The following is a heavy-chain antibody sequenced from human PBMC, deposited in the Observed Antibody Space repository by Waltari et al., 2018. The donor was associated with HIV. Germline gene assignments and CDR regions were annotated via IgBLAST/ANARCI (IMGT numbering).Heavy chain of an antibody. J-gene: IGHJ4*02. CDR2: IKTKGDGGAT. D-gene: IGHD3-10*01. CDR3: TSEEDYGSGSHFDY. V-gene: IGHV3-15*01. Sequence: EVQLVESGGDLLKPGGCLRLSCAASGFTLTSVWMSCVRQAPGKRLEWVGRIKTKGDGGATDYAAAVKCRFTISRDDSKNTVYLQMNSLKIDDTAVYYCTSEEDYGSGSHFDYWGQGTLVTVSS. CDR1: GFTLTSVW.